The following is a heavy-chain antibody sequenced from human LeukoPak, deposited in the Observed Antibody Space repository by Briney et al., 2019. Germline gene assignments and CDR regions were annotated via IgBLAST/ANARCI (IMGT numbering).Heavy chain of an antibody. Sequence: SETLSLTCAVYGGSFSGYYWSWIRQPPGKGLEWIGEINHSGSTNYNPSLKSRVTISVDTSKNQFSLKLSSVTAADTAVYYCARQGYYDFWSGYVAFDIWGQGTMVTVS. D-gene: IGHD3-3*01. V-gene: IGHV4-34*01. J-gene: IGHJ3*02. CDR2: INHSGST. CDR3: ARQGYYDFWSGYVAFDI. CDR1: GGSFSGYY.